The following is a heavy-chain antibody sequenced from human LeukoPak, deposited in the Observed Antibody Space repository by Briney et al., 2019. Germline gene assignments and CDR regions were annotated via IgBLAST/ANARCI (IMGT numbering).Heavy chain of an antibody. J-gene: IGHJ1*01. Sequence: GGSLRLSCPASGFTFSSYAISWVGQAPGKGLDGVSAISGSGGSTYYADSVKGRFTISRDNSKNTLYLQMNSLRAEDTAVYYCANHADPREYFQHWGQGTLVTVSS. V-gene: IGHV3-23*01. CDR2: ISGSGGST. CDR1: GFTFSSYA. CDR3: ANHADPREYFQH.